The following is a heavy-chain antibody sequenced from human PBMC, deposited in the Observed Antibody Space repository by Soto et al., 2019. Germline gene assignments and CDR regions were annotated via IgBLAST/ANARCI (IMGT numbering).Heavy chain of an antibody. Sequence: QLQLQESGPGLVKPSETLSLTCTVSGGSISSSSYYWGWIRQPPGKGLEWIGSIYYSGSTYYNPSLKSRFTISVDTSNNQFSLNLSSVTAADTAVYYCARYSPELWFGELSWFDPWGQGTLVTVSS. V-gene: IGHV4-39*01. J-gene: IGHJ5*02. CDR3: ARYSPELWFGELSWFDP. D-gene: IGHD3-10*01. CDR2: IYYSGST. CDR1: GGSISSSSYY.